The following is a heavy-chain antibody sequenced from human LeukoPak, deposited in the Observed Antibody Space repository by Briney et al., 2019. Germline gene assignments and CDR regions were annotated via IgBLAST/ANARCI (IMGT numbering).Heavy chain of an antibody. CDR2: ISSNGGST. CDR1: GFTFSSYA. V-gene: IGHV3-64*01. D-gene: IGHD3-10*01. Sequence: PGGSLRLSCAASGFTFSSYAMHWVRQAPGKGLEYASAISSNGGSTYYANSVKGRFTISRDNSKNTLYLQMGSLRAEDMAVYYCARAHGAYYGSGSYYRSYFDYWGQGTLVTVSS. CDR3: ARAHGAYYGSGSYYRSYFDY. J-gene: IGHJ4*02.